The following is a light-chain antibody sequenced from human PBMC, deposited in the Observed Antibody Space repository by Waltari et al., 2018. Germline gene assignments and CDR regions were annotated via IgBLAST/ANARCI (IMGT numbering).Light chain of an antibody. CDR1: SSNIGANY. CDR2: RNN. V-gene: IGLV1-47*01. CDR3: ATWDDSLSGWV. Sequence: QSVLTQLPSASGTPGQGLTVSCSGRSSNIGANYVYCYQQFPGTSPKLLIHRNNQRPSGVPDRFSGSKSGTSAFLVISGLRSEDEADYHCATWDDSLSGWVFGGGTKVTVL. J-gene: IGLJ3*02.